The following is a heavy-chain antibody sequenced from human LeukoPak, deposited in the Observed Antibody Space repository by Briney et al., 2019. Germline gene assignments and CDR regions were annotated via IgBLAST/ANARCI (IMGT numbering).Heavy chain of an antibody. V-gene: IGHV3-30-3*02. CDR2: ISYDGSNK. CDR1: GFTFSSYA. CDR3: AKIRPVAGVS. Sequence: GGSLRLSCAASGFTFSSYAMHWVRQAPGKGLEWVAVISYDGSNKYYADSVKGRFTISRDNSKNTLYLQMNSLRAEDTAVYYCAKIRPVAGVSWGQGTLVTVSS. J-gene: IGHJ5*02. D-gene: IGHD6-19*01.